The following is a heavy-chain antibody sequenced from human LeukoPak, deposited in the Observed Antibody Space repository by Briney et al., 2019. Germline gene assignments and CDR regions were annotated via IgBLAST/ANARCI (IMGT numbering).Heavy chain of an antibody. Sequence: ASVKVSCKASGGTFSSYAISWVRQGPGQGLEWMGGIIPIFGTANYAQKFQGRVTITTDESTSTAYMELSSLRSEDTAVYYCARDGYSSDAFDIWGQGTMVTVSS. J-gene: IGHJ3*02. CDR3: ARDGYSSDAFDI. V-gene: IGHV1-69*05. CDR2: IIPIFGTA. CDR1: GGTFSSYA. D-gene: IGHD5-18*01.